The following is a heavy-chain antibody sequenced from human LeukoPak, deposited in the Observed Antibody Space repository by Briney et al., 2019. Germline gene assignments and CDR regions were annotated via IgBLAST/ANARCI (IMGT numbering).Heavy chain of an antibody. V-gene: IGHV3-21*04. CDR3: ARADCRSSPLRRSRFDP. J-gene: IGHJ5*02. Sequence: PGGSLRLSCAASGFTLSNYDMNWVRQAPGKGLEWVSSISTSSRYIYYKDSVRGRFTISRDDAKNPLYLEMHSLRAEDTAVYYCARADCRSSPLRRSRFDPWAQGTRVTVSS. CDR2: ISTSSRYI. CDR1: GFTLSNYD. D-gene: IGHD2-2*01.